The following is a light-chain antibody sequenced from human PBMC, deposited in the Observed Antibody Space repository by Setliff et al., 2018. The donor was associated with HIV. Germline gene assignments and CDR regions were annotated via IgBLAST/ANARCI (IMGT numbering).Light chain of an antibody. CDR1: SNDVGAHHR. CDR2: EVS. V-gene: IGLV2-8*01. J-gene: IGLJ1*01. CDR3: AAWDDSLNGYV. Sequence: QSVLAQPPSVSGSPGQSVIISCTGTSNDVGAHHRVSWYQQHPNKAPKMIIYEVSQRPSGVPDRFSGSKSGTSASLAISGLQSEDEADYYCAAWDDSLNGYVFGTGTKVTVL.